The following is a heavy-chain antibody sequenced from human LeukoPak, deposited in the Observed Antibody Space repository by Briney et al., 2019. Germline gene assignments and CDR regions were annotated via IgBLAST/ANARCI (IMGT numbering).Heavy chain of an antibody. D-gene: IGHD3-22*01. J-gene: IGHJ3*02. Sequence: PSETLSLTCDVYGGSFSGYYWSWIRQPPGKGLEWIGEINHSGSTNYNPSLKSRVTISVDTSKNQFSLKLSSVTAADTAVYYCARSGRDSSGYYLRAIDIWGQGTMVTVSS. V-gene: IGHV4-34*01. CDR3: ARSGRDSSGYYLRAIDI. CDR2: INHSGST. CDR1: GGSFSGYY.